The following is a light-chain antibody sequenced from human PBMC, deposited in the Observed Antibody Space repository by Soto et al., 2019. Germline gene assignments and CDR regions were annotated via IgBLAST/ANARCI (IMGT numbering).Light chain of an antibody. CDR1: SSDVGGYNY. CDR3: SSFTSSGTWV. J-gene: IGLJ2*01. CDR2: EVT. Sequence: QSALTQPASVSGSPGQSITISCTGTSSDVGGYNYVSWYQHHPGKAPKVMIYEVTNRPSGVSNRFSGSKSGNTASLTISGLQAEDEADYYCSSFTSSGTWVFGGGTKLTVL. V-gene: IGLV2-14*01.